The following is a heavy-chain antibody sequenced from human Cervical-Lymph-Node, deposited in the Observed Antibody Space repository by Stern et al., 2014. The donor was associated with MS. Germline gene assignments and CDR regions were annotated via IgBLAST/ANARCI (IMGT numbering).Heavy chain of an antibody. CDR2: LSTGKGHT. D-gene: IGHD2-2*01. Sequence: QVQLVQSGTEVKKPGASVKLSCKASGYSYANYGVTWVRQAPGQGLEWMGWLSTGKGHTNYAQKFRGRVTMTTDPSTTTAYMELRSLTSDDTAMYYCARDPYCSTTNCLISPSLYYFDYWGQGALVIVSS. J-gene: IGHJ4*02. CDR3: ARDPYCSTTNCLISPSLYYFDY. CDR1: GYSYANYG. V-gene: IGHV1-18*01.